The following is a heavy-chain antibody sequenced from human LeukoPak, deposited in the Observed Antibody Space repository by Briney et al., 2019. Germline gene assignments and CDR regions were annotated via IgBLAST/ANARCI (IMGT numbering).Heavy chain of an antibody. J-gene: IGHJ4*02. CDR3: ARRAGAYSHPYDY. V-gene: IGHV3-53*01. CDR2: IYSGTI. Sequence: GGSLRLSCTVSGFTVSSNSMSGVRQAPGKGLEWVSFIYSGTIHYSDSVKGRFTISRDNSKNTLYLQMNSLRAEDTAVYYCARRAGAYSHPYDYWGQGTLVTVSS. D-gene: IGHD4/OR15-4a*01. CDR1: GFTVSSNS.